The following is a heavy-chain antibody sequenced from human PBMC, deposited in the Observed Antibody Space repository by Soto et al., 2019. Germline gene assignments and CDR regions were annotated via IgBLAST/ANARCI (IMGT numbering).Heavy chain of an antibody. CDR1: GFTFSSYA. CDR2: ISGSGGST. V-gene: IGHV3-23*01. J-gene: IGHJ6*03. Sequence: EVQLLESGGGLVQPGGSLRLSCAASGFTFSSYAMSWVRQAPGKGLEWVSAISGSGGSTYYADSVKGRFTISRDNSKNTLYLQMNSLRAEDTAVYYCAKDEVYYYGSGSYDSYYYYMDVWGKGTTVTVSS. CDR3: AKDEVYYYGSGSYDSYYYYMDV. D-gene: IGHD3-10*01.